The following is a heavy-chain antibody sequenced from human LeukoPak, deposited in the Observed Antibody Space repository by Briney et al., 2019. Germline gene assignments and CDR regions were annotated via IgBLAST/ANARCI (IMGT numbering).Heavy chain of an antibody. CDR2: IYHSGST. J-gene: IGHJ6*03. CDR3: ARSWDYYYYYYMDV. Sequence: SETLSLTCAVSGYSISSGYYWGWTRQPPGKGLEWIGSIYHSGSTYYNPSLKSRVTISVDTSKNQFSLKLSSVTAADTAVYYCARSWDYYYYYYMDVWGKGTTVTVSS. V-gene: IGHV4-38-2*01. CDR1: GYSISSGYY. D-gene: IGHD1-26*01.